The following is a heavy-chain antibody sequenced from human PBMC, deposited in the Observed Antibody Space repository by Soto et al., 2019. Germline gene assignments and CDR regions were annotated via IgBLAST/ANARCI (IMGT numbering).Heavy chain of an antibody. CDR1: GFTFSSYA. CDR2: ISYDGSNK. D-gene: IGHD3-3*01. J-gene: IGHJ6*01. Sequence: QVQLVESGGGVVQPGRSLRLSCAASGFTFSSYAMHWVRQAPGKGLEWVAVISYDGSNKYYADSVKGRFTISRDNSKNTLYLQMNSLRAEDTAVYYCARAYRITIFGVVIMEGWGDYYGMDVW. CDR3: ARAYRITIFGVVIMEGWGDYYGMDV. V-gene: IGHV3-30-3*01.